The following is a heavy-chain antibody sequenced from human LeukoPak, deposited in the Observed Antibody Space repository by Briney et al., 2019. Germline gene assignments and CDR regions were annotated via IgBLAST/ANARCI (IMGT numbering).Heavy chain of an antibody. CDR3: ARDHGDYWFDP. J-gene: IGHJ5*02. D-gene: IGHD4-17*01. CDR2: IYYSGST. V-gene: IGHV4-61*01. CDR1: GVSVSSGSYY. Sequence: SETLSLTCTVSGVSVSSGSYYWSWIRQPPGKGLEWIGYIYYSGSTNYNPSLKSRVTISVDTSKNQFSLKLSSVTAADTAVYYCARDHGDYWFDPWGQGTLVTVSS.